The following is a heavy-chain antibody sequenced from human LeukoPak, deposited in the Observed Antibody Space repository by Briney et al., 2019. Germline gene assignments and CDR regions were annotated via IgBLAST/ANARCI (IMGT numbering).Heavy chain of an antibody. J-gene: IGHJ4*02. D-gene: IGHD3-16*02. CDR3: ARGDTQSKYRQFDS. CDR2: IKQDGSEK. CDR1: GFTFTSYW. Sequence: GGFLRLSCAASGFTFTSYWMSWVRQAPGKGLEWVANIKQDGSEKYYVDSVKGRFTISRDNAKNSLYLQMNSLRAEDTGVYYCARGDTQSKYRQFDSWGQGSLVIVSS. V-gene: IGHV3-7*04.